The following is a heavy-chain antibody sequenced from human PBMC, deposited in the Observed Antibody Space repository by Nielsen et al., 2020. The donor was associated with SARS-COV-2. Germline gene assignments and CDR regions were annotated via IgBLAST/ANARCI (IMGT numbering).Heavy chain of an antibody. J-gene: IGHJ6*02. CDR1: GYTFTSYA. V-gene: IGHV7-4-1*02. Sequence: ASVKVSCKASGYTFTSYAMNWVRQAPGQGLEWMGWINTNTGNPTYAQGFTGRFVFSLDTSVSTAYLEISSLKAEDTAVYYCARDNFGSGGTASYGMDVWGQGTTVTVS. D-gene: IGHD3-10*01. CDR2: INTNTGNP. CDR3: ARDNFGSGGTASYGMDV.